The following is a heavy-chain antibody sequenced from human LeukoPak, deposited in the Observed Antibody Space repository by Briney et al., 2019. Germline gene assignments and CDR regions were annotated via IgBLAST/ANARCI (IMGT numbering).Heavy chain of an antibody. CDR2: ISSRGSTI. V-gene: IGHV3-48*02. J-gene: IGHJ4*02. D-gene: IGHD6-19*01. Sequence: GGSLRLSCAASGFTFSTYSMNWVSPAPGKGLEWVSYISSRGSTIYYADSVKGRFTISRDNAQNSLYLQMNSLRDEDTAVYYCARGDSSGWYYLSYWGQGTLVTVSS. CDR1: GFTFSTYS. CDR3: ARGDSSGWYYLSY.